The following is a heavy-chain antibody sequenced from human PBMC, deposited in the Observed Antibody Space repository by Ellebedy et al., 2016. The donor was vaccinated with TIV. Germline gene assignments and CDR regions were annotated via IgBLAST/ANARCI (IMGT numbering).Heavy chain of an antibody. V-gene: IGHV3-13*01. CDR3: ARTYSGTYVDY. Sequence: GESLKISCAASGFTFSSYDMHWVRQATGKGLEWVSVIGIAGDTYYAGSVKGRFTISRENAKNSLYLQMNSLRAEDTAVYYCARTYSGTYVDYWGQGTLVTVSS. CDR1: GFTFSSYD. J-gene: IGHJ4*02. D-gene: IGHD1-26*01. CDR2: IGIAGDT.